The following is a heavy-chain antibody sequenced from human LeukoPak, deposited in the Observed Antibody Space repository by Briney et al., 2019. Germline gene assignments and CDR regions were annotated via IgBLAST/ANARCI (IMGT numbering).Heavy chain of an antibody. CDR1: GGSISSSSYY. V-gene: IGHV4-39*07. J-gene: IGHJ4*02. D-gene: IGHD1-26*01. Sequence: NPSETLSLTCTVSGGSISSSSYYWGWIRQPPGKGLEWIGSIYYSGSTYYNPSLKSRVTISVDTSKNQFSLKLSSVTAADTAVYYCARGESRGYFDYWGQGTLVTVSS. CDR3: ARGESRGYFDY. CDR2: IYYSGST.